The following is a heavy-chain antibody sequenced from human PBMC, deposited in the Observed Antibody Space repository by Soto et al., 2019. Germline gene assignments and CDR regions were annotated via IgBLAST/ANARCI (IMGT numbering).Heavy chain of an antibody. V-gene: IGHV3-33*01. CDR1: GFPFGSHG. D-gene: IGHD1-1*01. J-gene: IGHJ5*02. CDR2: IWYDGSHE. CDR3: ARDVAATGAARWLDP. Sequence: QVQVVESGGGVVQPGTSLRLSCEASGFPFGSHGMHWVRQAPGKGLEWVGFIWYDGSHEDYAASVRGRFTISRDDSKNTLYLQMDNLRGEDTCIYYCARDVAATGAARWLDPWGQGTLVSVSS.